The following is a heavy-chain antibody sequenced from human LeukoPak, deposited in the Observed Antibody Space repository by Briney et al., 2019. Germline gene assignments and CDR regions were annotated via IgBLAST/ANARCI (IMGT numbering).Heavy chain of an antibody. CDR2: ISSSSSYI. D-gene: IGHD1-7*01. Sequence: GGSLRLSCAASGFTFSSYSMNWVSQAPGKGLEWVSSISSSSSYIYYADSVKGRFTISRDNAKNSLYLQMNSLRAEDTAVYYCARTDWNYGEAYWGQGTLVTVSS. J-gene: IGHJ4*02. V-gene: IGHV3-21*01. CDR1: GFTFSSYS. CDR3: ARTDWNYGEAY.